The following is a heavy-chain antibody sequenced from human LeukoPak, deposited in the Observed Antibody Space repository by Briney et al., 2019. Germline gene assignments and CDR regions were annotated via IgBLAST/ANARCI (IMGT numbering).Heavy chain of an antibody. D-gene: IGHD2-8*01. CDR1: GFTFSSHD. V-gene: IGHV3-13*01. Sequence: GGSLRLSCVASGFTFSSHDMHWVRQVTGKGLEWVSAIDTAGDTYYPGSVKGRFTISRENAKNSLYLQMNSLRAEDTAVYYCAKDRCSNGIGCYYYYMDVWGKGTTVTISS. CDR3: AKDRCSNGIGCYYYYMDV. J-gene: IGHJ6*03. CDR2: IDTAGDT.